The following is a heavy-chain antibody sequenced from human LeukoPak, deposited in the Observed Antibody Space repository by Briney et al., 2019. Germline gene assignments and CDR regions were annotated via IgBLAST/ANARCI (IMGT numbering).Heavy chain of an antibody. Sequence: QPGGSLRLSCAASGFTVSNNYMSWVRQAPGKGLEWVAVISYDGSNKYYADSVKGRFTISRDNSKNTLYLQMNSLRAEDTAVYYCARANYDILTGFGDSSLDFDCWGQGTLVTVSS. CDR2: ISYDGSNK. V-gene: IGHV3-30*03. J-gene: IGHJ4*02. CDR3: ARANYDILTGFGDSSLDFDC. D-gene: IGHD3-9*01. CDR1: GFTVSNNY.